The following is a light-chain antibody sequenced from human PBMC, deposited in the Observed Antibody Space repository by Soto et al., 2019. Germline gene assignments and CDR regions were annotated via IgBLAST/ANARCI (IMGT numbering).Light chain of an antibody. Sequence: IVLTQSPATLSLSPGERATLSCRASQYISSYLAWYQQRPGQAPRLLIYDTSHTATDIPPRFSGSGSGTDFTLTISSLEPEDSALYFCQQRRTWPLTFGGGTKVEIK. CDR1: QYISSY. J-gene: IGKJ4*01. CDR2: DTS. CDR3: QQRRTWPLT. V-gene: IGKV3-11*01.